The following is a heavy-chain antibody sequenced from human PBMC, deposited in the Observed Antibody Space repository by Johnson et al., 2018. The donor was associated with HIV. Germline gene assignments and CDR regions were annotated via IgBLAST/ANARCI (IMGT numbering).Heavy chain of an antibody. CDR3: SRVWRNEGRNGFDS. CDR2: ISSSGSTI. J-gene: IGHJ3*02. D-gene: IGHD1-1*01. Sequence: QVQLVESGGGLVKPGGSLRLSCAASGFIFSDYYMSWIRQAPGKGLEWVSYISSSGSTIQYADSVKGRFTISRNNAKNSLYLQMNSRRAEDTAVYYCSRVWRNEGRNGFDSWGQGTMVTVSS. V-gene: IGHV3-11*04. CDR1: GFIFSDYY.